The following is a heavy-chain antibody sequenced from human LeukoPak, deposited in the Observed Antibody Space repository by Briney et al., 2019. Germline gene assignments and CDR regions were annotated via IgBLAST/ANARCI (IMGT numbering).Heavy chain of an antibody. J-gene: IGHJ4*02. Sequence: GASVKVSCKASGYTFTSYGISWVRQAPGQGLEWMGWISAYNGNTNYAQKLQGRVTMTTDTSTCTAYMELRSLRSDDTAVYYCARDPSNTSGNYPYFDYWGQGTLVTVSS. V-gene: IGHV1-18*01. CDR1: GYTFTSYG. D-gene: IGHD3-22*01. CDR2: ISAYNGNT. CDR3: ARDPSNTSGNYPYFDY.